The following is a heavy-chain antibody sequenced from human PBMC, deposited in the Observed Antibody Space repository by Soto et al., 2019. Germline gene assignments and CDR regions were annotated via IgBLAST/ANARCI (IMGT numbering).Heavy chain of an antibody. CDR1: GFTFSSYA. D-gene: IGHD2-15*01. Sequence: EVQLLESGGGLVQPGGSLRLSCAASGFTFSSYAMSWVRQAPGKGLEWVSAISGSGGSTYYADSVKGRFTISRDNSKNTLYLQMNSLRAEDTAVYYCAKDLLPQGNYYYYMDVWCKGTTVTVSS. CDR3: AKDLLPQGNYYYYMDV. J-gene: IGHJ6*03. V-gene: IGHV3-23*01. CDR2: ISGSGGST.